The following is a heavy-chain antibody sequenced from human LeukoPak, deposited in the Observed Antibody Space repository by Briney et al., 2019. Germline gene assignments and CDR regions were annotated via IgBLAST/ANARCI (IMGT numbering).Heavy chain of an antibody. V-gene: IGHV3-23*01. CDR2: ISGRGGGT. J-gene: IGHJ4*02. CDR1: GFTFTTYA. Sequence: GGSLRLSCAASGFTFTTYAMSWVRQAPGKGLEWVSTISGRGGGTYYADSVRGRFTISRDNSKNTLYLQMNSLRAEDMAVYYCAKGGNCTGGSCYLSIDYWGQGTLVTVSS. CDR3: AKGGNCTGGSCYLSIDY. D-gene: IGHD2-15*01.